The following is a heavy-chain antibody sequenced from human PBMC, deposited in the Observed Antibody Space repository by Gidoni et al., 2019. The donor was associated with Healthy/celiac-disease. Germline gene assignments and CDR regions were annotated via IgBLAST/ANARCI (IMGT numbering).Heavy chain of an antibody. V-gene: IGHV3-33*01. D-gene: IGHD6-19*01. CDR2: IWYDGSNK. CDR3: AAAGPTFDY. CDR1: GFTFSSYG. J-gene: IGHJ4*02. Sequence: QVQLVESGGGVVQPGRSLRLSCAASGFTFSSYGMHWVRQAPGKGLEWVAVIWYDGSNKYYADSVKGRFTISRDNSKNTLYLQMNSLRAEDTAVYYCAAAGPTFDYWGQGTLVTVSS.